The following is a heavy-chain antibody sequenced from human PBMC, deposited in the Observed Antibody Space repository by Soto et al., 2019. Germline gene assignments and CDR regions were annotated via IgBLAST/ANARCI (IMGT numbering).Heavy chain of an antibody. CDR1: GDPLSSGGHY. V-gene: IGHV4-31*03. J-gene: IGHJ4*02. CDR3: ARVDHRGYFAILTDY. D-gene: IGHD3-9*01. CDR2: IYDSVNT. Sequence: SETLSLTCTVSGDPLSSGGHYWSWIRQHPGKGLEWIGHIYDSVNTYYSPSLRSRVTISADMSKNQFSLNLRSVTAADTAVYYCARVDHRGYFAILTDYWGQGTLVTVS.